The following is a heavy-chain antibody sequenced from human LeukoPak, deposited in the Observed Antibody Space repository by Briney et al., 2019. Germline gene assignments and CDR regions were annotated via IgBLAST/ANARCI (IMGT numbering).Heavy chain of an antibody. Sequence: ASVKVSCKASGYTFTSYYMHWVRQATGQGLEWMGWMNPNSGNTGYAQKFQGRVTITRNTSISTAYMELSSLRSEDTAVYYCARVPQASNYDFWSGYYPRYYYYYYMDVWGKGTTVTVSS. V-gene: IGHV1-8*03. CDR3: ARVPQASNYDFWSGYYPRYYYYYYMDV. CDR1: GYTFTSYY. J-gene: IGHJ6*03. CDR2: MNPNSGNT. D-gene: IGHD3-3*01.